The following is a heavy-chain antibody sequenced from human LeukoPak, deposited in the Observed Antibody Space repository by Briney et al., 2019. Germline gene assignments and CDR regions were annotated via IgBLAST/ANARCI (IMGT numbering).Heavy chain of an antibody. Sequence: PGRSLRLSCAASGFTFSSYDMHWVRQAPGKGLEWVSAISGRDDSTYYADSVKRRVTISRDTSKNTLFLQINSMRAEDTAVYYCAKWGDYDIVTGYYDPDYWGQGTLVTVSS. CDR1: GFTFSSYD. CDR2: ISGRDDST. V-gene: IGHV3-23*01. CDR3: AKWGDYDIVTGYYDPDY. J-gene: IGHJ4*02. D-gene: IGHD3-9*01.